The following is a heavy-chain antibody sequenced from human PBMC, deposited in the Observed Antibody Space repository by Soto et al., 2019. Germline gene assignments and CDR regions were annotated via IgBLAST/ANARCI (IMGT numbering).Heavy chain of an antibody. CDR1: GYTFTSYG. D-gene: IGHD1-1*01. J-gene: IGHJ4*02. Sequence: QVHLVQSGAEVKKPGASVKVSCKASGYTFTSYGITWVRQAPGQGLEWMGWISAHNGNTDYAQKLQGRVIVTRDTSTSTAYRELRSLRSDDTAVYYCASVRYGDYWGQGALVTVAS. CDR3: ASVRYGDY. V-gene: IGHV1-18*01. CDR2: ISAHNGNT.